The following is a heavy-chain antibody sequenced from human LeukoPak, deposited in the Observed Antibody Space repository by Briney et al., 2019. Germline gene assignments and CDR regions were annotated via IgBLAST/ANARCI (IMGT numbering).Heavy chain of an antibody. D-gene: IGHD2-8*01. Sequence: ASVKASCKASGYTFTSYYMHWVRQAPGQGLEWMGRINPNSGGTNNAQKFQGRVTMTRDTSISTAYMELSRLRSDDTAVYYCAREGTNDAFDIWGQGTMVTVSS. V-gene: IGHV1-2*06. CDR1: GYTFTSYY. J-gene: IGHJ3*02. CDR2: INPNSGGT. CDR3: AREGTNDAFDI.